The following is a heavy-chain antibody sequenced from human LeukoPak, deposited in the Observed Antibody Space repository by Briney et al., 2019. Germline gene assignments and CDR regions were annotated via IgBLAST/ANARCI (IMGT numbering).Heavy chain of an antibody. CDR1: GGSISSGGYY. CDR2: IYYSGST. V-gene: IGHV4-31*03. J-gene: IGHJ5*02. D-gene: IGHD3-16*01. Sequence: NPSETLSLTCTVSGGSISSGGYYWSWIRQHPGKGLEWIGYIYYSGSTYYNPSLKSRVTISVDTSKNQFSLKLSSVTAADTAVYYCARVFAGNTYNWFDPWGQGILVTVSS. CDR3: ARVFAGNTYNWFDP.